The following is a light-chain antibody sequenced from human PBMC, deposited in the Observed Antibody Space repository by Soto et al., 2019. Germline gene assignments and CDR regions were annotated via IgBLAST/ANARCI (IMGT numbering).Light chain of an antibody. CDR1: QTISSW. CDR3: QQYHTYSWT. V-gene: IGKV1-5*03. J-gene: IGKJ1*01. CDR2: KES. Sequence: DIQMTQSPSPLSGSVGDRVTITCRASQTISSWLAWYQQKPGKAPKLLIYKESTLKSGVPSRSSGSGSGTEFTHPISSLQPDDFATYYCQQYHTYSWTFGQGTKVDIK.